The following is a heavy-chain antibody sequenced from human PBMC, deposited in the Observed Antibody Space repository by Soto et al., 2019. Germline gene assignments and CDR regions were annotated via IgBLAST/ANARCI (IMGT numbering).Heavy chain of an antibody. V-gene: IGHV3-30*02. CDR3: AKEGGLSGSYYISSSYYFDY. CDR2: IWYDGSNK. D-gene: IGHD1-26*01. J-gene: IGHJ4*02. Sequence: GGSQRLSCAASGFNFGSYGMHWVRQAPGKGLEWVAVIWYDGSNKYYADSVKGRFTISRDNSKNTLYLQMNSLRAEDTSVYYCAKEGGLSGSYYISSSYYFDYWGQGTLVTVPQ. CDR1: GFNFGSYG.